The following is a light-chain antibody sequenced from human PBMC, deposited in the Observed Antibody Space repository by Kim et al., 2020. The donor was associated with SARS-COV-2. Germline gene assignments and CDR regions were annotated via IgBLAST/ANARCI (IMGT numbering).Light chain of an antibody. CDR2: EVN. J-gene: IGLJ1*01. V-gene: IGLV2-23*02. Sequence: QSALTQPASVSGSPGQSITISCTGTSSDVGSYNLVSWYQQRPGTAPKLLIYEVNKRPSGVSNRLSGSKSGKTASLTISGLQAEDEADYYCCSYAGSRTTPYVFGTGTKVTVL. CDR3: CSYAGSRTTPYV. CDR1: SSDVGSYNL.